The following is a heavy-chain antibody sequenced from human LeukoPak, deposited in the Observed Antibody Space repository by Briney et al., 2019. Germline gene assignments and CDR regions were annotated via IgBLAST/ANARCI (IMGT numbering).Heavy chain of an antibody. CDR3: ARGTPPSSSCYDY. D-gene: IGHD6-13*01. Sequence: SETLSLTCNVSGDSLSCRGSCFWSWIRQPAGKGLEWIGRVYASGSTHYNPSLKSRVTISVDTSENQFSLKLNSVTAADTAVYYCARGTPPSSSCYDYWGQGTLVTVSS. CDR1: GDSLSCRGSCF. CDR2: VYASGST. J-gene: IGHJ4*02. V-gene: IGHV4-61*02.